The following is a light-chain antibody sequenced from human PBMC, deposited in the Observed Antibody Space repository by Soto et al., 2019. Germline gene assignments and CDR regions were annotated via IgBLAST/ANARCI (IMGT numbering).Light chain of an antibody. CDR3: SSYTSSSTVV. J-gene: IGLJ2*01. V-gene: IGLV2-14*01. CDR1: SSDVGGYNY. Sequence: QSALTQPVSVSGSPGQSITISCTGTSSDVGGYNYVSWYQQHAGKAPKLMIYEVSNRPSGVSNRFSGSKSGNTASLTISGLQAEDEADYYCSSYTSSSTVVFGGGTKLTVL. CDR2: EVS.